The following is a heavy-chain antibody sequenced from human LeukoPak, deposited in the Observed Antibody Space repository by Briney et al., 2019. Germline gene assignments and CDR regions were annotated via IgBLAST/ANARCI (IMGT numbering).Heavy chain of an antibody. CDR3: AASXWXY. V-gene: IGHV3-30*03. D-gene: IGHD3-10*01. J-gene: IGHJ4*02. CDR1: GFTFSSYG. Sequence: PGRSLRLSCAASGFTFSSYGMHWVRQAPGKGLEWVAVISYDGSNKYYADSVKGRFTISRDNSKNTLYLQMNSLRAEDTAVYYCAASXWXYWGQGXLVTVS. CDR2: ISYDGSNK.